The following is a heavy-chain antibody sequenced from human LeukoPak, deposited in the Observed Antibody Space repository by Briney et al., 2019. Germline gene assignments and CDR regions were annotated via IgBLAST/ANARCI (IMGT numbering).Heavy chain of an antibody. CDR3: ASLRQGSGTYYIDY. D-gene: IGHD3-10*01. Sequence: PGGSLRLSCAASGFTFRNYGMHWVRQAPGTGLEWVALILYDGSNQYCADSVKGRFTISRDNAKNTLYLQMYSLRAEDTAVYYCASLRQGSGTYYIDYWGQGTLATVSS. V-gene: IGHV3-30*03. J-gene: IGHJ4*02. CDR2: ILYDGSNQ. CDR1: GFTFRNYG.